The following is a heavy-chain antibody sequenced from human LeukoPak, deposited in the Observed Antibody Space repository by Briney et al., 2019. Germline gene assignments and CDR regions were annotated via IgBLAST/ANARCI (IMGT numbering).Heavy chain of an antibody. CDR3: ARGRSSGWYMDFDY. D-gene: IGHD6-19*01. Sequence: ASVNVSCKASGGTFSSYAISWVRQAPGQGLEWMGGIIPIFGTANYAQKFQGRVTITADESTSTAYMELSSLRSEDTAVYYCARGRSSGWYMDFDYWGQGTLVTVSS. CDR2: IIPIFGTA. CDR1: GGTFSSYA. J-gene: IGHJ4*02. V-gene: IGHV1-69*13.